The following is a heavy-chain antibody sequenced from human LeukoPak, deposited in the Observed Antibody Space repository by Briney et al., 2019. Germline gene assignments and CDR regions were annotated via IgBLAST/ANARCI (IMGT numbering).Heavy chain of an antibody. CDR2: ISGSGGST. D-gene: IGHD3-9*01. Sequence: GGSLRLSCAASGFTFSIYAMSWLRQAPGKGREWVSAISGSGGSTYYADSVKGRFTVSRDNSKNMLYLQINSLRAEDTAVYSCAKGDDILVRPTRLVYWGQGTLVTVSS. CDR1: GFTFSIYA. J-gene: IGHJ4*02. V-gene: IGHV3-23*01. CDR3: AKGDDILVRPTRLVY.